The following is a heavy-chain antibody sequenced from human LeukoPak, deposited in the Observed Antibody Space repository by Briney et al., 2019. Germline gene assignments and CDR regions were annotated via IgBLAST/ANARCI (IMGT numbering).Heavy chain of an antibody. V-gene: IGHV3-23*01. CDR3: ARYWTGGQLVRSLDP. CDR2: ISGSGGST. J-gene: IGHJ5*02. D-gene: IGHD1-1*01. Sequence: GGSLRLSCAASGFTFSSYAMSWVRQAPGKGLEWVSAISGSGGSTYYADSVKGRFTISRDNSKNTLYLQMNSLRAEDTAVYYCARYWTGGQLVRSLDPWGQGTLVAVSS. CDR1: GFTFSSYA.